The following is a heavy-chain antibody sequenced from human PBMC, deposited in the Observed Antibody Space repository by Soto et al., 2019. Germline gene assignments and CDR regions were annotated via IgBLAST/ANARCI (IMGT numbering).Heavy chain of an antibody. J-gene: IGHJ6*02. CDR2: MNPNSGNT. CDR1: GYTFTSYD. V-gene: IGHV1-8*01. D-gene: IGHD3-3*01. Sequence: ASVKVSCKASGYTFTSYDINWVRQATGQGLEWMGWMNPNSGNTGYAQKFQGRVTMTRNTSISTAYMELSSLRSEDTAVYYCARAKYYDXWSGYYTFGVDYYYGMDVWGQGTTVTVSS. CDR3: ARAKYYDXWSGYYTFGVDYYYGMDV.